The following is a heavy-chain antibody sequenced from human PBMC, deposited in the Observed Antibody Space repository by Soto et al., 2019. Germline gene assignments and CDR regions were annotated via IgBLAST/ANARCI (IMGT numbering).Heavy chain of an antibody. CDR2: IYWDDTK. CDR1: GFSLTTDRVG. J-gene: IGHJ4*02. CDR3: AHAYGWRSLY. Sequence: QITLKESGPTLVKPTQTLTLTCTFSGFSLTTDRVGVGWIRQPPGEALEWLAVIYWDDTKTYRPSLESRLTITKDTSKNQVALTMTIMDSVDTATYYCAHAYGWRSLYGGQGTLVTVSS. V-gene: IGHV2-5*02. D-gene: IGHD3-10*01.